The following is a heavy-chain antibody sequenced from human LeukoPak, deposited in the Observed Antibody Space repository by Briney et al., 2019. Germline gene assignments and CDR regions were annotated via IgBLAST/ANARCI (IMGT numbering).Heavy chain of an antibody. V-gene: IGHV3-21*01. D-gene: IGHD1-26*01. CDR3: ARLCIVGTKSAFDI. CDR2: ISSSSSYI. CDR1: GFTFSSYG. J-gene: IGHJ3*02. Sequence: PGGSLRLSCAASGFTFSSYGMNWVRQAPGKGLEWVSFISSSSSYINYADSVKGRFTISRDNAKKSLYPQMNSLRAEDTAVYYCARLCIVGTKSAFDIWGQGTMVTVSS.